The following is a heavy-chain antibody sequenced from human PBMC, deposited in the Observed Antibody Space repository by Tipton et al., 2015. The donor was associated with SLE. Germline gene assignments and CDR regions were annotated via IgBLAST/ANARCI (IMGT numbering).Heavy chain of an antibody. CDR1: GGSISSYY. Sequence: LRLSCTVSGGSISSYYWSWIRQPPGKGLEWIGYIYYSGSANYNPSLKSRVTISVDTSKNQFSLKLSSVTAADTAVYYCARAPQGIFDYWGQGTLVTVSS. CDR3: ARAPQGIFDY. CDR2: IYYSGSA. D-gene: IGHD2-15*01. V-gene: IGHV4-59*01. J-gene: IGHJ4*02.